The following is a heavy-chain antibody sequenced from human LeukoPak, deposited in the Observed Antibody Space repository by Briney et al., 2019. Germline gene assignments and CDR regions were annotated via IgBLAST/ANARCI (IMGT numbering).Heavy chain of an antibody. D-gene: IGHD2-2*01. V-gene: IGHV4-61*02. CDR1: GDSISSGSYY. CDR3: ARDREVVVPASDNWFDP. Sequence: NASQTLSLTCTVSGDSISSGSYYWSWIRQPAGKGLEWIGRIYTSGSTNYNPSLKSRVTMSVDTSKNQFSLKLSSVTAADTAVYYCARDREVVVPASDNWFDPWGQGTLVTVSS. J-gene: IGHJ5*02. CDR2: IYTSGST.